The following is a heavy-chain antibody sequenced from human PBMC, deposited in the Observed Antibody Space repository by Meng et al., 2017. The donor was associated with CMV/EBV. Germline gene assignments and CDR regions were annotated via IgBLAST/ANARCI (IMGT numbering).Heavy chain of an antibody. CDR3: ARDLGPYNWNYVGVIQGAKDY. V-gene: IGHV3-21*01. D-gene: IGHD1-7*01. CDR1: GFTFSSYS. Sequence: GESLKISCAASGFTFSSYSMNWVRQAPGKGLEWVSSISSSSSYIYYEDSVKGRFTISRDNAKNSLYLQMNSLRAEDTAVYYCARDLGPYNWNYVGVIQGAKDYWGQGTLVTVSS. J-gene: IGHJ4*02. CDR2: ISSSSSYI.